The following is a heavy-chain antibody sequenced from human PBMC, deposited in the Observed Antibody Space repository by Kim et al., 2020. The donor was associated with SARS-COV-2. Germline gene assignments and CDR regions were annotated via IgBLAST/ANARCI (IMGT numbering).Heavy chain of an antibody. CDR3: ARANIPAASNAFDI. CDR2: SYYRSKWYN. Sequence: SQTLSLTCAISGDSVSSSSAAWNWIRQSPSRGLEWLGRSYYRSKWYNDYAVSMKSRITINPDTSKNQFSLQLNSVTPDDTAVYYCARANIPAASNAFDIWGQGTMVTVSS. D-gene: IGHD6-13*01. V-gene: IGHV6-1*01. J-gene: IGHJ3*02. CDR1: GDSVSSSSAA.